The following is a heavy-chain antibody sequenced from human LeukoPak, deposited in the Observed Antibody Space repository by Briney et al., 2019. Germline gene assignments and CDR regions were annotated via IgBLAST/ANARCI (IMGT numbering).Heavy chain of an antibody. CDR3: ARQSGSWYLDWFDP. V-gene: IGHV4-61*02. J-gene: IGHJ5*02. CDR1: GGSISSGSYY. CDR2: IYTSGST. D-gene: IGHD6-13*01. Sequence: SETLSLTCTVSGGSISSGSYYWSWIRQPAGKGLEWIGRIYTSGSTNYNPSLKSRVTISVDTSKNQFSLKLSSVTAADTAVYYCARQSGSWYLDWFDPWGQGTLVTVSS.